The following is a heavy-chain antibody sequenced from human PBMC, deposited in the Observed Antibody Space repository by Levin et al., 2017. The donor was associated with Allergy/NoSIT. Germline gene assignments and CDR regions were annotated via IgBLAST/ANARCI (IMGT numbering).Heavy chain of an antibody. J-gene: IGHJ4*02. V-gene: IGHV1-18*01. CDR1: GYTFTAYG. CDR2: ISAYNGNK. D-gene: IGHD2-15*01. Sequence: ASVKVSCKASGYTFTAYGISWVRQAPGQGLEWMGWISAYNGNKNYAQDFQDRVTMTIDTSTTTAYMELRSLRSDDPAVYFCARAYCTGGSCYPGSSYFDYWGQGALVTVSS. CDR3: ARAYCTGGSCYPGSSYFDY.